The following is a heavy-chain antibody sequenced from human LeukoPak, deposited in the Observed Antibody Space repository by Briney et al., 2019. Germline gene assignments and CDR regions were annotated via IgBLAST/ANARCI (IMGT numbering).Heavy chain of an antibody. D-gene: IGHD3-10*01. CDR1: GFTFDDYA. J-gene: IGHJ4*02. V-gene: IGHV3-43D*03. CDR3: AKDKFDGSGSYYFDY. Sequence: GGSLRLSCAASGFTFDDYAMHWVRQAPGKGLEWVSLISWDGGRTYYADSVKGRFTIARDNRKNSLYLQMNSLRAEDTVLYYCAKDKFDGSGSYYFDYWGQGTLVTVSS. CDR2: ISWDGGRT.